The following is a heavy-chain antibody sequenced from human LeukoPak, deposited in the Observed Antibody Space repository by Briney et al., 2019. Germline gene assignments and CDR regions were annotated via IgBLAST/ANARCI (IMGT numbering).Heavy chain of an antibody. Sequence: GGSLRLSCAASGFTFSSYSMNWVRQAPGKGLEWVSSISSSSSYIYYADSVKGRFTISRDNAKNSLYLQMNSLRAEDTAVYYCARANFNYYDSSGWDYWGQGTLVTVSS. CDR3: ARANFNYYDSSGWDY. CDR2: ISSSSSYI. V-gene: IGHV3-21*01. J-gene: IGHJ4*02. CDR1: GFTFSSYS. D-gene: IGHD3-22*01.